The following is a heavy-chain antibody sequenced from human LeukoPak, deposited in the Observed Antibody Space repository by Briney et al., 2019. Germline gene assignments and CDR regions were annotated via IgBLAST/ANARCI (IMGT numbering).Heavy chain of an antibody. CDR2: IYYSRST. CDR1: GGSISSSSYY. CDR3: ARVSSYYYYGMDV. J-gene: IGHJ6*02. Sequence: SETLSLTCTVSGGSISSSSYYWGWIRQPPGKGLEWIGSIYYSRSTYYNPSLKSRVTISVDTSKNQFSLKPSSVTAADTAVYYCARVSSYYYYGMDVWGQGTTVTVSS. V-gene: IGHV4-39*01.